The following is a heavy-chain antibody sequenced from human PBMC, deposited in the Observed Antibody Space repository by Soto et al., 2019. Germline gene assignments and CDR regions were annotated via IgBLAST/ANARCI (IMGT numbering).Heavy chain of an antibody. V-gene: IGHV4-61*01. Sequence: QVKLRESGPGLLKPSETLSLTCSVSDVSVRNGMYYWSWFRQPPGKGLDWLGNVHFTGNTIYNPSLMGRVPMSVAVSQSHVFLELTSLTSADTSMSCSARYCSNLDCNYFYYFDSLGQGTPVTVSS. CDR1: DVSVRNGMYY. CDR2: VHFTGNT. CDR3: ARYCSNLDCNYFYYFDS. D-gene: IGHD2-2*01. J-gene: IGHJ4*02.